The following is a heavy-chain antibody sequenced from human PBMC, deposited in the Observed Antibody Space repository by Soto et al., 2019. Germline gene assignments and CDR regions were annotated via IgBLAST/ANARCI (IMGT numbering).Heavy chain of an antibody. J-gene: IGHJ6*02. Sequence: QVQLVQSGGEVKKPGASVKVSCKTSGYSFTTYGISWVRQAPGQGLEWMGWISAYNGNTNYAQKLQDRVTMTTDTSTSTAYMERRSRRSDDTAVYYCAREGPAPYYYYGMDVWGQGSTVTVSS. CDR1: GYSFTTYG. CDR3: AREGPAPYYYYGMDV. CDR2: ISAYNGNT. V-gene: IGHV1-18*01.